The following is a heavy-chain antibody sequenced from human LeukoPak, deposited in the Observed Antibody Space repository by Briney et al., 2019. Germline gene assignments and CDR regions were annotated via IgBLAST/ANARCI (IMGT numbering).Heavy chain of an antibody. CDR2: INEDGSEA. CDR1: GFSFRTRW. J-gene: IGHJ4*02. D-gene: IGHD3-3*01. CDR3: AHDLLACADV. V-gene: IGHV3-7*02. Sequence: AGSLSLSCATSGFSFRTRWMSWVRQAPGRGLEWVAGINEDGSEAYYPGSVAGRFTVTRDNVKNSVYLQMNSLRVEDTAVYYCAHDLLACADVWGQGALVSVSS.